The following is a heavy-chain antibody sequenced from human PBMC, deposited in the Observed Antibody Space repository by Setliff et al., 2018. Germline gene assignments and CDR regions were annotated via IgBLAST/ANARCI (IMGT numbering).Heavy chain of an antibody. Sequence: GGSLRLSCAASGFTFSDYYMSWVRQAPDKGLEWVASINQDGGGESYVDSVKGRFTISRDNAKNSLYLQMNSLRAEDTAVYYCSTKGVPGTGGQGTRVTVSS. V-gene: IGHV3-7*03. CDR2: INQDGGGE. D-gene: IGHD1-1*01. CDR1: GFTFSDYY. CDR3: STKGVPGT. J-gene: IGHJ4*02.